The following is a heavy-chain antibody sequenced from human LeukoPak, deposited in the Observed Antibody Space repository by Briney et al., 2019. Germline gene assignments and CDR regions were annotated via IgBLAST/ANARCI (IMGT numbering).Heavy chain of an antibody. Sequence: ASVKVSCKASGGTFSSYAISWVRQAPGQGLEWMGWINPNSGDTNNAQKFQGRVTMTSDTSISTAYMELSSLTSDDTAVYYCARAVAAIVNWFDPWGQGTLVTVSS. CDR3: ARAVAAIVNWFDP. CDR1: GGTFSSYA. CDR2: INPNSGDT. D-gene: IGHD6-13*01. V-gene: IGHV1-2*02. J-gene: IGHJ5*02.